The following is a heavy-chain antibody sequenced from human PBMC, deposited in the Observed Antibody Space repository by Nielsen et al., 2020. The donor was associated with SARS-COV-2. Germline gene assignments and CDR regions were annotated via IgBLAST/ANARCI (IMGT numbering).Heavy chain of an antibody. CDR2: ISHGDSDT. CDR1: GYSFTNYW. D-gene: IGHD2-2*01. Sequence: GESLKISCQASGYSFTNYWIGWVRQMPGKGLEWMGVISHGDSDTRYSPAFQGQVTISADQSITTAYLQWSSLKASDTAIYYCARQGRFCSRTTCSRNYFDSWCQGTLVTVSS. V-gene: IGHV5-51*01. CDR3: ARQGRFCSRTTCSRNYFDS. J-gene: IGHJ4*02.